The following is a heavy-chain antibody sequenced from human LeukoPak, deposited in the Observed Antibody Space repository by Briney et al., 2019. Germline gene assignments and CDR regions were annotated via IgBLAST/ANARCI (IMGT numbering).Heavy chain of an antibody. CDR3: AREDDWNYEDY. D-gene: IGHD1-7*01. V-gene: IGHV3-7*01. Sequence: GGSLRLSCPASGFTFSSYWMSWVRQAPGKGLEWVANIKQDGSEKYYVNSVKGRFTISRDNAKNSLYLQMNSLRAEDTAIYYCAREDDWNYEDYWGQGTLVTVSS. CDR1: GFTFSSYW. J-gene: IGHJ4*02. CDR2: IKQDGSEK.